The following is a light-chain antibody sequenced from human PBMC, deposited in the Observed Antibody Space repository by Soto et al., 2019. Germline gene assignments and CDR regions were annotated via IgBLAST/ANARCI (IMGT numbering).Light chain of an antibody. CDR1: GATSD. V-gene: IGLV1-40*01. CDR3: QSFDSSLSALYV. Sequence: QLVLTQPPSVSGAPGQRVTISCIGATSDVHWYKHLPGTAPKLLIYGNNNRPSGVPDRFSGSKSGTSASLAITGLQAEDEADYYCQSFDSSLSALYVFGTGTKLTVL. CDR2: GNN. J-gene: IGLJ1*01.